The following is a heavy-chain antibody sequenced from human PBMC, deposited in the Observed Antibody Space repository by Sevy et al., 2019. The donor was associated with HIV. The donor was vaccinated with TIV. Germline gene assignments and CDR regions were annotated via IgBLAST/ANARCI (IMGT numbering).Heavy chain of an antibody. V-gene: IGHV3-74*01. CDR3: ARGSRGTFGY. D-gene: IGHD1-26*01. CDR2: INTDGKMT. J-gene: IGHJ4*02. Sequence: GGSLRFSCAASGLTLTNYWMHWVRQAPGKGLVWVSHINTDGKMTRYADFVKGRFTISRDNAKNTLYLQMNSLRDEDTAVYYCARGSRGTFGYWGQGTLITVSS. CDR1: GLTLTNYW.